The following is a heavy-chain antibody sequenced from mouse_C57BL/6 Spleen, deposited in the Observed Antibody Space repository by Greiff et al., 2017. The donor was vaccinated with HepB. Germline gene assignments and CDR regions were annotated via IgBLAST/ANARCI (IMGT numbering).Heavy chain of an antibody. Sequence: EVQVVESGGDLVKPGGSLKLSCAASGFTFSSYGMSWVRQTPDKRLEWVATISSGGSYTYYPDSVKGRFTISRDNAKNTLYLQMSSLESEDTAMYYCAGELGLYFGYWGPGATLTVSS. CDR3: AGELGLYFGY. V-gene: IGHV5-6*01. CDR1: GFTFSSYG. D-gene: IGHD4-1*01. J-gene: IGHJ2*01. CDR2: ISSGGSYT.